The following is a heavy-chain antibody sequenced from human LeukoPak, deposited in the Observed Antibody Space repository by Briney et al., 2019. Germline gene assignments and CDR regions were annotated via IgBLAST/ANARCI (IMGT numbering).Heavy chain of an antibody. Sequence: PSQTLSLTCTVSGGSISSGSYYWNWIRQPAGTGLEWIGRISTSVNPNYNPSLKSRVTISVDTSKNQFSLKLNSVTAADTAVYYCARDREVVVAATNVVHYYYYMDVWGKGTTVTISS. D-gene: IGHD2-15*01. CDR2: ISTSVNP. CDR3: ARDREVVVAATNVVHYYYYMDV. J-gene: IGHJ6*03. CDR1: GGSISSGSYY. V-gene: IGHV4-61*02.